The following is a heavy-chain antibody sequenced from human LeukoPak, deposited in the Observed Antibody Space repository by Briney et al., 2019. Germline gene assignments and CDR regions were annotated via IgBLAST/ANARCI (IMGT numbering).Heavy chain of an antibody. D-gene: IGHD3-22*01. J-gene: IGHJ4*02. CDR2: ISYDGSNK. Sequence: GGSLRLSCAASGFTFSSYAMHWVRQAPGKGLEWVAVISYDGSNKYYADSVKGRFTISRDNSKNTLYLQMNSLRAEDTAVYYCARDDTTTPPKRYYYDSSGYYYPGDYWGQGTLVTVSS. V-gene: IGHV3-30-3*01. CDR3: ARDDTTTPPKRYYYDSSGYYYPGDY. CDR1: GFTFSSYA.